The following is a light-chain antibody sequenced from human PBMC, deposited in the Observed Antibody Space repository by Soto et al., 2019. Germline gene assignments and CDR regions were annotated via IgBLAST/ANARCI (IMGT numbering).Light chain of an antibody. CDR2: EVN. J-gene: IGLJ2*01. Sequence: QAVVTQPPAASGSPGQSVTISCTGSSNDIGYYNYVSWYQQCPGKAPKLMIYEVNNRPSGVPDRFSGSKSGNTASLTVSGLQAEDEADYYCTSYAAGTNVVFGGGTKLTVL. V-gene: IGLV2-8*01. CDR3: TSYAAGTNVV. CDR1: SNDIGYYNY.